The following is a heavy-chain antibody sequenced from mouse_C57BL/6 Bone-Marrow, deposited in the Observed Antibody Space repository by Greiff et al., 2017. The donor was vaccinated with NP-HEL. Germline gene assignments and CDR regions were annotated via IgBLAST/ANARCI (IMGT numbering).Heavy chain of an antibody. CDR3: ARWVTTDGAY. CDR2: IYPGSGST. D-gene: IGHD1-1*01. J-gene: IGHJ3*01. CDR1: GYTFTSYW. Sequence: QVQLKESGAELVKPGASVKMSCKASGYTFTSYWITWVKQRPGQGLEWIGDIYPGSGSTNYNEKFKSKATLTVDTSSSTAYMQLSSLTSEDSAVYYCARWVTTDGAYWGQGTLVTVSA. V-gene: IGHV1-55*01.